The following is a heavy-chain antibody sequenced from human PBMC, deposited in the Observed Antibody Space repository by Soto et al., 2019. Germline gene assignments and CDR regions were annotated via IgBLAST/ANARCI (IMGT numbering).Heavy chain of an antibody. V-gene: IGHV1-69*13. D-gene: IGHD3-9*01. Sequence: GASVKVSCKASGGTFSSYAISWVRQAPGQGLEWMGGIIPIFGTANYAQKFQGRVTITADESTSTAYMELSSLRSEDTAVYYCARAFAFGLVIPPDAFDIWGQGTMVTVS. CDR1: GGTFSSYA. CDR2: IIPIFGTA. CDR3: ARAFAFGLVIPPDAFDI. J-gene: IGHJ3*02.